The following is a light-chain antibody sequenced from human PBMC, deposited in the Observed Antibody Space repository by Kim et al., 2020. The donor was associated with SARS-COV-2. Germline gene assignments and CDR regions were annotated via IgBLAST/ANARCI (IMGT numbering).Light chain of an antibody. CDR2: EDN. Sequence: VTLSCTRSSGSIASNYVQWYQQRPGSSPTTVIYEDNQSPSGVPDRFSGSIDSSSNSASLTISGLKTEDEADYYCQSYDSSNPYWVFGGGTKLTVL. J-gene: IGLJ3*02. CDR1: SGSIASNY. CDR3: QSYDSSNPYWV. V-gene: IGLV6-57*01.